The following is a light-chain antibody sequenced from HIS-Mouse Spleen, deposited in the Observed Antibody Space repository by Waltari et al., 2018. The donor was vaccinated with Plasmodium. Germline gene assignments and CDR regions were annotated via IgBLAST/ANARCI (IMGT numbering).Light chain of an antibody. V-gene: IGLV3-10*01. Sequence: SYELTQPPSVSVSPGQTARITCSGDALPKKYAYWYQQKSGQAPVLGIYEDSKRPSGIPGRFSGSSSGTMATLTISGAQVEDEADYYCYSTDSSGKQRVFGGGTKLTVL. J-gene: IGLJ3*02. CDR3: YSTDSSGKQRV. CDR1: ALPKKY. CDR2: EDS.